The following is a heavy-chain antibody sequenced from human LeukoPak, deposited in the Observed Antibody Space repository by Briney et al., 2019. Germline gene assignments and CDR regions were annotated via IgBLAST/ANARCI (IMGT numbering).Heavy chain of an antibody. V-gene: IGHV4-61*08. D-gene: IGHD6-13*01. CDR2: IYYSGST. J-gene: IGHJ6*02. CDR1: GGSISSGGYY. Sequence: PSETLSLTCTVSGGSISSGGYYWSWIRQHPGKGLEWIGYIYYSGSTNYNPSLKSRVTISVDTSKNQFSLKLSSVTAADTAVYYCASSRNYYYYGMDVWGQGTTVTVSS. CDR3: ASSRNYYYYGMDV.